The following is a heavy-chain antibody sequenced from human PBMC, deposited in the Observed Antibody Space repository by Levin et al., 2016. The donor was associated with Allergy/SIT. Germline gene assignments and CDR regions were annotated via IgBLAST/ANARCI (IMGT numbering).Heavy chain of an antibody. CDR2: ISYDGSSK. V-gene: IGHV3-30*18. Sequence: WIRQPPGKGLEWVAVISYDGSSKYYADSVKGRFTISRDNSKNTLYLQMNSLRGEDTAVYYCAKDLARFVELWFGELFAPSYGLDVWGQGTTVTVSS. CDR3: AKDLARFVELWFGELFAPSYGLDV. D-gene: IGHD3-10*01. J-gene: IGHJ6*02.